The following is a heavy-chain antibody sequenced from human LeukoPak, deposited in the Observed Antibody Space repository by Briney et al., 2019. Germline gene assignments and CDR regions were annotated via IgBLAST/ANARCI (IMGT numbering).Heavy chain of an antibody. V-gene: IGHV1-18*01. CDR1: GYTFTSYG. CDR3: ARVGDYGGNSGSYYYYYYMDV. Sequence: ASVKVSCKASGYTFTSYGISWVRQAPGQGLEWMGWISAYNGNTNYAQKLQGRVTMTTDTPTSTAYMELRSLRSDDTAVYYCARVGDYGGNSGSYYYYYYMDVWGKGTTVTISS. CDR2: ISAYNGNT. J-gene: IGHJ6*03. D-gene: IGHD4-23*01.